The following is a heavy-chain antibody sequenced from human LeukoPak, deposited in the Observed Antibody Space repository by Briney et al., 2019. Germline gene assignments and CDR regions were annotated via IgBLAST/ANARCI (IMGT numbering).Heavy chain of an antibody. CDR1: GFTFSSYA. Sequence: GRSLRLSCAASGFTFSSYAMHWVRKAPGKGLEWVAVISYDGSNKYYADSVKGRFTISRDNSKNTLYLQMNSLRAEDTAVYYCARGAPYCGGDCYSVLSDYWGQGTLVTVSS. CDR3: ARGAPYCGGDCYSVLSDY. D-gene: IGHD2-21*02. J-gene: IGHJ4*02. V-gene: IGHV3-30*04. CDR2: ISYDGSNK.